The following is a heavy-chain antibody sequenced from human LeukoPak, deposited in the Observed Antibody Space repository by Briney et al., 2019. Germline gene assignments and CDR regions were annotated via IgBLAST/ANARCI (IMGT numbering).Heavy chain of an antibody. V-gene: IGHV1-18*01. CDR1: GYTFTSYG. J-gene: IGHJ6*02. CDR3: ARVSYISVTTSTNYYSYGMDV. CDR2: ISAYNGNT. Sequence: GASVKVSCKASGYTFTSYGISWVRQAPGQGLEWRGWISAYNGNTNYAQKLQGRVTMTRNTPISTAYMELSSLRSEDTAVYYCARVSYISVTTSTNYYSYGMDVWGQGTTVTVSS. D-gene: IGHD4-17*01.